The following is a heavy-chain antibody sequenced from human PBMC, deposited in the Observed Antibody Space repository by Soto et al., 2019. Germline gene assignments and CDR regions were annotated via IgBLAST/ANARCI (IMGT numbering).Heavy chain of an antibody. V-gene: IGHV4-59*12. CDR3: VRVGVGIGNHFDS. Sequence: LSLTCSVSNGPISGFYWTWIRQPPGKILEWIGYIHYSGRTVYNPSPTSRATMSVDTSKNQFSLNLKSITAADTAVYYCVRVGVGIGNHFDSWGRGTLVTVSS. CDR2: IHYSGRT. J-gene: IGHJ4*02. D-gene: IGHD1-26*01. CDR1: NGPISGFY.